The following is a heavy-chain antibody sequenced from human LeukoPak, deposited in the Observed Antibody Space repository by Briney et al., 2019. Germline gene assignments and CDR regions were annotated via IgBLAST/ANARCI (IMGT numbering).Heavy chain of an antibody. D-gene: IGHD2-2*01. CDR1: GFTFSSYA. CDR2: ISGSGGST. J-gene: IGHJ4*02. CDR3: AKGLIVVVPAANRGGYFDY. Sequence: GSLRLSCAASGFTFSSYAMSWVRQAPGKGLEWVSAISGSGGSTYYADSVKGRFTISRDNSKNTLYLQMNSLRAEDTAVYYCAKGLIVVVPAANRGGYFDYWGQGTMVTVSS. V-gene: IGHV3-23*01.